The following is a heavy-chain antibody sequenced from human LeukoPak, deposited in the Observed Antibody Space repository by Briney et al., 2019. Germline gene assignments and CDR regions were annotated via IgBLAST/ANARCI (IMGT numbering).Heavy chain of an antibody. J-gene: IGHJ6*03. CDR3: ARGGGYYYYMDL. Sequence: SETLSLTCAVYGGSFSGYYWSWIRQPPGRGLEWIGEINHSGSTNYNPSLKSRVTISVDTSKNQFSLKLSSVTAADTAVYYCARGGGYYYYMDLWGEGTTVTVSS. V-gene: IGHV4-34*01. CDR2: INHSGST. D-gene: IGHD3-10*01. CDR1: GGSFSGYY.